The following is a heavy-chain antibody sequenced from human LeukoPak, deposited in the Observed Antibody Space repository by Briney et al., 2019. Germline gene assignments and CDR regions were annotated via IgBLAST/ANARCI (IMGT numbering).Heavy chain of an antibody. CDR3: AKTQWKVGATDYFDY. V-gene: IGHV3-23*01. CDR2: INDNGGQR. J-gene: IGHJ4*02. D-gene: IGHD1-26*01. CDR1: GFAFNNYA. Sequence: GGSLRLSCAASGFAFNNYAMTWVRQAPGKGLEWVSNINDNGGQRHYADSVKGRFTVSRDNSKNTLFLQMDGLRAEDTAVYYCAKTQWKVGATDYFDYWGQGILVTVSS.